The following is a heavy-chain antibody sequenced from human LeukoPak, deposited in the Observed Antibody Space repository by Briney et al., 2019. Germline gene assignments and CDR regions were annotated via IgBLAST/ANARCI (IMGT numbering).Heavy chain of an antibody. J-gene: IGHJ2*01. CDR1: GYTFTNYY. CDR3: ARASFRIAARPGYFDL. D-gene: IGHD6-6*01. Sequence: ASVKVSCKASGYTFTNYYMHWVRQAPGQGLEWMGIINPSGGSTSYAQKFQGRVTMTRDTSTSTVYMELSSLRSEDTAVYYCARASFRIAARPGYFDLWGRGTLVTVSS. V-gene: IGHV1-46*01. CDR2: INPSGGST.